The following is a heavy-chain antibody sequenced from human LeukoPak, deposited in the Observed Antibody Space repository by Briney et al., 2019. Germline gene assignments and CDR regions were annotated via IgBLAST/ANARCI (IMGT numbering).Heavy chain of an antibody. CDR3: ARQDTSSYPADY. CDR2: VYYSGST. D-gene: IGHD1-26*01. CDR1: GGSISSYY. Sequence: SETLPLTCLVSGGSISSYYWSWFGQPPGEGREWIGNVYYSGSTNYNPPLESRVTISVDTSKNYFSLKLNSVTAADTAVYYCARQDTSSYPADYWGQGTLVTVSS. J-gene: IGHJ4*02. V-gene: IGHV4-59*08.